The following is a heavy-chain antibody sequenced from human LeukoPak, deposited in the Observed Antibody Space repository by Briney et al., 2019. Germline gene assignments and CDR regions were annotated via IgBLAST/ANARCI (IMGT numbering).Heavy chain of an antibody. V-gene: IGHV3-7*01. CDR1: GFTFSSFW. CDR3: APPPIAATGN. CDR2: IRQDGSDK. J-gene: IGHJ4*02. Sequence: GGSLRLSCAASGFTFSSFWMSWVRQAPGKGLEWVANIRQDGSDKNYVDSVEGRFTISRDNAKRSLYLQMNSLRAEDTAVYYCAPPPIAATGNWGQGTLVTVSS. D-gene: IGHD6-13*01.